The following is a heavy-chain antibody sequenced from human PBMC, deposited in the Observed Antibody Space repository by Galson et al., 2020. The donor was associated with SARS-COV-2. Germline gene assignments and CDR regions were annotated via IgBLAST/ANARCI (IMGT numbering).Heavy chain of an antibody. CDR1: GFTFSSYA. Sequence: TGGSLRLSCAASGFTFSSYAMSWVRQAPGKGLEWVSSISGNGGSTYYADSVKGRLTISRDNSKNTVYLQMNSLRAEDTAIYYCAKEAAVTTYNWFGPWGQGTLVTVSS. J-gene: IGHJ5*02. CDR2: ISGNGGST. V-gene: IGHV3-23*01. D-gene: IGHD4-17*01. CDR3: AKEAAVTTYNWFGP.